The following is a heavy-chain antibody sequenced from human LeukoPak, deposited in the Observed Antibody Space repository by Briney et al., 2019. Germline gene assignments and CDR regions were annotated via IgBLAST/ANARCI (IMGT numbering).Heavy chain of an antibody. D-gene: IGHD2-2*01. Sequence: SVKVSCKASGGTFSSYAISWVRQAPGQGLEWMGGIIPIFGTANYAQKFQGRVTITADESTSTAYMELSSLRSEDTAVYYCARYLLLQGGPANYYYYMDVWGKGTTVTISS. CDR2: IIPIFGTA. V-gene: IGHV1-69*13. CDR1: GGTFSSYA. CDR3: ARYLLLQGGPANYYYYMDV. J-gene: IGHJ6*03.